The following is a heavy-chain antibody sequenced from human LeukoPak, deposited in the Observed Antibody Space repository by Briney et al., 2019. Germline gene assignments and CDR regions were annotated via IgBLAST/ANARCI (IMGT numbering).Heavy chain of an antibody. CDR2: INRDGSEK. CDR1: GFTLSSRW. Sequence: PGGSLRLSCVVSGFTLSSRWMMWVRQAPGEGLEWMTNINRDGSEKNYVDSVKGRFTVSRDNARNSLFLQMNSLRAEDTSVYYCARDYRSSWYVRGQGTLVTVSS. D-gene: IGHD6-13*01. CDR3: ARDYRSSWYV. V-gene: IGHV3-7*03. J-gene: IGHJ4*02.